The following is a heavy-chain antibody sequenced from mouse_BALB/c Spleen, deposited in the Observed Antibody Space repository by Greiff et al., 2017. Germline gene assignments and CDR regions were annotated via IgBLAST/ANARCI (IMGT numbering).Heavy chain of an antibody. J-gene: IGHJ4*01. Sequence: EVKLVESGGGLVKPGGSLKLSCAASGFAFSSYDMSWVRQTPEKRLEWVAYISSGGSYTYYPDTVTGRFTISRDNAKNTLYLEMSSLRSEDTAMYYCAASMVTNYYAMDYWGQGTSVTVSS. V-gene: IGHV5-9*02. CDR2: ISSGGSYT. CDR3: AASMVTNYYAMDY. D-gene: IGHD2-10*02. CDR1: GFAFSSYD.